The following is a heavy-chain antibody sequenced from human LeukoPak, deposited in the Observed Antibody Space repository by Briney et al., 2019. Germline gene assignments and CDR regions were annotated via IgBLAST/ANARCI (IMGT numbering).Heavy chain of an antibody. CDR3: AREADYYDSSGHSWFDP. D-gene: IGHD3-22*01. Sequence: EASVKVSCKASGGTFSSYAISWVRQAPGQGLEWMGGIIPIFGTANYAQKFQGRVTITTDESTSTAYMELSSLRSEDTAVYYCAREADYYDSSGHSWFDPWGQGTLVTVSS. V-gene: IGHV1-69*05. CDR1: GGTFSSYA. J-gene: IGHJ5*02. CDR2: IIPIFGTA.